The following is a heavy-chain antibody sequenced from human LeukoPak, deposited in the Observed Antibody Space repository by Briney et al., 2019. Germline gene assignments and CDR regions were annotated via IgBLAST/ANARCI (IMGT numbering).Heavy chain of an antibody. V-gene: IGHV3-21*01. CDR2: ISSTSTYI. CDR3: ASSGIVVLGATYGSAFDY. CDR1: GFTFSSYS. J-gene: IGHJ4*02. D-gene: IGHD2-15*01. Sequence: GGSLRLSCAASGFTFSSYSMNWVRQAPGKGLEWVSSISSTSTYIYYADSVKGRFTISRDNAKNSLYLQMNSLRAEDTAVYYCASSGIVVLGATYGSAFDYWGQGTLVTVSS.